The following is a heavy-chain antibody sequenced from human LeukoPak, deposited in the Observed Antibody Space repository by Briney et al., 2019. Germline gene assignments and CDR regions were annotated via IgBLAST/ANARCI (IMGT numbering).Heavy chain of an antibody. D-gene: IGHD1/OR15-1a*01. CDR3: ARGTGGWYFDV. Sequence: PSETLSLTCSVYGGSISSNYWSWIRQRQGQGREWGGYIYYNESTNSNHSLKRGTTISITTSKTQFSLKMTSVIAADTAVYYYARGTGGWYFDVWGRGTLVTVS. J-gene: IGHJ2*01. CDR2: IYYNEST. V-gene: IGHV4-59*01. CDR1: GGSISSNY.